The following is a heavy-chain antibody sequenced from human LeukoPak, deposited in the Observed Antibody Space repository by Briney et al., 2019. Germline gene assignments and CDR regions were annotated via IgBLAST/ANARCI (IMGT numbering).Heavy chain of an antibody. V-gene: IGHV4-30-2*01. CDR2: IYHSGST. CDR3: ASGPVLRYFDWLPVYFDY. CDR1: GGSISSGGYS. D-gene: IGHD3-9*01. J-gene: IGHJ4*02. Sequence: PSETLSLTCAVSGGSISSGGYSWSWIRQPPGKGLEWIGYIYHSGSTYYNPSLKSRVTISVDRSKNQFSLKLSSVTAADTAVYYCASGPVLRYFDWLPVYFDYWGQGTLVTVSS.